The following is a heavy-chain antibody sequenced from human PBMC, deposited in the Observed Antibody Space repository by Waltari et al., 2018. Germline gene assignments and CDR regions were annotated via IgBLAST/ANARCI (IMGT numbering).Heavy chain of an antibody. CDR3: AKDATYIRGWFDA. V-gene: IGHV3-23*01. J-gene: IGHJ5*02. Sequence: EVQLLESGGALVQPGGSLRLSCAASGFTFSNYAMNWVRQAPGKGLEWVSVISGRSNRGSGLSGRTGRTYYADSVKGRFTSSRDDSRNTLYLQINSLRAEDTAVYYCAKDATYIRGWFDAWGQGTLVTVSS. CDR2: ISGRSNRGSGLSGRTGRT. D-gene: IGHD2-15*01. CDR1: GFTFSNYA.